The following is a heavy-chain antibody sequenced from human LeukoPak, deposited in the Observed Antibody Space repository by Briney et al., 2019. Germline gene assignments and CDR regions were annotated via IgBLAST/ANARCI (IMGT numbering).Heavy chain of an antibody. CDR3: VRNGNLIAVGFDY. CDR2: IYGSGGTI. D-gene: IGHD6-19*01. J-gene: IGHJ4*02. CDR1: GLTFSSYG. V-gene: IGHV3-48*03. Sequence: GGALRLSCAASGLTFSSYGMNWVRQAPGKGGEGVSYIYGSGGTIFYADSVKGGLTISRENARNSLYLQMNSLTGEDTAVYYCVRNGNLIAVGFDYWGQGTLVTVSS.